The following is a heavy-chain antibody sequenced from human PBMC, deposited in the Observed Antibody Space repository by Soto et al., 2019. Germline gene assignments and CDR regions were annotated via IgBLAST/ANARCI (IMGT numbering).Heavy chain of an antibody. V-gene: IGHV4-61*08. D-gene: IGHD5-18*01. CDR1: GHCDSRGDHY. J-gene: IGHJ4*02. CDR3: ARLHGDRDGLFDY. CDR2: VYFSGST. Sequence: PETLSLTCSVSGHCDSRGDHYWSWFRQPPGKGLEWIGHVYFSGSTNYIPSLKSRLTMSVDTAKNQFGLKLNSETAPATAMYYWARLHGDRDGLFDYWGQGTLVTVS.